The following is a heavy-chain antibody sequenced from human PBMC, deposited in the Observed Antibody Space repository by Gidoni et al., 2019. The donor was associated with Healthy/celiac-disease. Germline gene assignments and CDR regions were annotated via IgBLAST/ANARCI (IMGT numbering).Heavy chain of an antibody. CDR1: GGSISSSSYY. CDR2: IYYSGST. D-gene: IGHD3-22*01. V-gene: IGHV4-39*07. CDR3: ARETLYYYDSSGYYYGAWFDP. Sequence: QLQLQESGPGLVKPSATLSLTCTVPGGSISSSSYYWGWIRQPPGKGLEWIGSIYYSGSTYYNTSLKSRVTISVDTSKNQFSLKLSAVTAADTAVYYCARETLYYYDSSGYYYGAWFDPWGQGTLVTGSS. J-gene: IGHJ5*02.